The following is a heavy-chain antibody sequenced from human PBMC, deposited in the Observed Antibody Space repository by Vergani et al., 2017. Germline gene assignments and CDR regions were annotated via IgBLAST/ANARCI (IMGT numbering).Heavy chain of an antibody. Sequence: QVQLVESGGGVVQPGRSLRLSCAASGYTFNQYGMHWVRQAPGKGLEWVAVTWYDGNNKQYADSVKGRFTISRDNSKSTMYLQMNSLRDEDTDIYYCARDLRLLYNRFDPWGQGTLVTVSS. D-gene: IGHD1-14*01. V-gene: IGHV3-33*01. CDR2: TWYDGNNK. J-gene: IGHJ5*02. CDR1: GYTFNQYG. CDR3: ARDLRLLYNRFDP.